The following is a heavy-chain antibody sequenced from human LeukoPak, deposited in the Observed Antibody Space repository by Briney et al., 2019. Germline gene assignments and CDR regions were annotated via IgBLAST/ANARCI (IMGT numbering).Heavy chain of an antibody. D-gene: IGHD6-13*01. CDR2: INTNTGNP. CDR1: GYTFTSYA. CDR3: ARARPVIAAAGTGGRYNWFDP. V-gene: IGHV7-4-1*02. J-gene: IGHJ5*02. Sequence: GASVKVSCKASGYTFTSYAMNWVRQAPGQGLEWMGWINTNTGNPTYAQGFTGRLVFSLDTSVSTAYLQISSLKAEDTAVYYCARARPVIAAAGTGGRYNWFDPWGQGTLVTVSS.